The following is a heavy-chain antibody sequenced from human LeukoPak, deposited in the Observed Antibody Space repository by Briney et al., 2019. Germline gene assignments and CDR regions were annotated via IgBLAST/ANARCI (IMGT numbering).Heavy chain of an antibody. Sequence: ASVKVSCKVSGDTLTELSMHWVRQAPGKGLEWMGGFDPEDGETIYAQKFQGRVTMTEDTSTDTAYMELSSLRSEDTAVYYCATALGYSYGYFDYWGQGTLVTVSS. CDR3: ATALGYSYGYFDY. J-gene: IGHJ4*02. V-gene: IGHV1-24*01. D-gene: IGHD5-18*01. CDR2: FDPEDGET. CDR1: GDTLTELS.